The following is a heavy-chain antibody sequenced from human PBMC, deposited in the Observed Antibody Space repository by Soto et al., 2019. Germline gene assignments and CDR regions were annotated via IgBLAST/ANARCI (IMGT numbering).Heavy chain of an antibody. V-gene: IGHV1-18*01. CDR2: ISGYNAAT. CDR1: GYTFTSYG. D-gene: IGHD3-22*01. CDR3: ARDGGFYYDSSGYYSVI. Sequence: ASVKVSCKTSGYTFTSYGISWVRQAPGQGLEWMGWISGYNAATNYAQKKQGRDTMTTDTSTSTANKELRNLRSDDTAVYYCARDGGFYYDSSGYYSVIWGRG. J-gene: IGHJ2*01.